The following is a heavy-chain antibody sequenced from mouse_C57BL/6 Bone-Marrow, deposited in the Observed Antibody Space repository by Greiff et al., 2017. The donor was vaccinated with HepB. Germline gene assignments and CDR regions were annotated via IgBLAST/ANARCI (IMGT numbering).Heavy chain of an antibody. CDR3: ARDTTVVAPYYAMDY. CDR1: GYTFTSYW. V-gene: IGHV1-55*01. D-gene: IGHD1-1*01. CDR2: IYPGSGST. J-gene: IGHJ4*01. Sequence: QVQLQQSGAELVKPGASVKMSCKASGYTFTSYWITWVKQRPGQGLEWIGDIYPGSGSTNYNEKFKSKATLTVDTSSSTAYMQLSSLTSEDSAVYYCARDTTVVAPYYAMDYWGQGTSVTVSS.